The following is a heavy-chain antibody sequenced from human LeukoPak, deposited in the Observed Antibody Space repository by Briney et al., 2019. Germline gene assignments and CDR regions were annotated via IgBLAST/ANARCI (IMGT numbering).Heavy chain of an antibody. Sequence: SQTLSLTCAISGDSVSSNSAAWNWIRQSPSRGLEWLGRTYYRSKWYNDYEVSVKSRITNNPDTSKNQFSLQLNSATPEDTAVYYCARDHLLWFEEFPPDGAFDIWGQGTMVTVSS. CDR1: GDSVSSNSAA. J-gene: IGHJ3*02. CDR3: ARDHLLWFEEFPPDGAFDI. CDR2: TYYRSKWYN. D-gene: IGHD3-10*01. V-gene: IGHV6-1*01.